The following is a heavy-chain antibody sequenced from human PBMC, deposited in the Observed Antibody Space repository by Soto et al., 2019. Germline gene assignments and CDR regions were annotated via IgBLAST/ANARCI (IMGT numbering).Heavy chain of an antibody. CDR3: ARSSLGTSRVFDP. D-gene: IGHD7-27*01. Sequence: APVKPSCKASGYTFTSYARHWVRHAPGQRLEWMGWINAGNGNTKYSQKFQGRVTITRDTSASTAYMELSSLRSEDTAVYYCARSSLGTSRVFDPWGQRTLVTVSS. J-gene: IGHJ5*02. CDR1: GYTFTSYA. CDR2: INAGNGNT. V-gene: IGHV1-3*01.